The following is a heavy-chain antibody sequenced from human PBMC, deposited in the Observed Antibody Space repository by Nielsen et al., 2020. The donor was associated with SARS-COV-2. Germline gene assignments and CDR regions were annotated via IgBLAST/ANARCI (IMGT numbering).Heavy chain of an antibody. CDR3: ARDNAPIAAPHYGMDV. V-gene: IGHV3-74*01. CDR2: INSDGSST. CDR1: GFTFSSYW. J-gene: IGHJ6*02. D-gene: IGHD6-6*01. Sequence: GESLKISCAASGFTFSSYWMHWVRQAPGKGLVWVSRINSDGSSTSYADSVKGRFTISRDNAKNTLYLQMNSLRAEDTAVYYCARDNAPIAAPHYGMDVWGQGTTVTVSS.